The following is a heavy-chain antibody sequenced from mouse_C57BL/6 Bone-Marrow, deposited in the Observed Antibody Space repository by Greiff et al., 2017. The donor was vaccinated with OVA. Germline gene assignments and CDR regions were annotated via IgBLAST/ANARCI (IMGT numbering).Heavy chain of an antibody. J-gene: IGHJ2*01. CDR3: ARESTVVDHFDY. Sequence: QVQLQQSGPELVKPGASVKLSCKASGYTFTSYGISWVKQRTGQGLEWIGEIYPRSGNTYYNEKFKGKATLTADKSSSTAYMELRSLTSEDSAVYFCARESTVVDHFDYWGQGTTLTVSS. CDR2: IYPRSGNT. D-gene: IGHD1-1*01. CDR1: GYTFTSYG. V-gene: IGHV1-81*01.